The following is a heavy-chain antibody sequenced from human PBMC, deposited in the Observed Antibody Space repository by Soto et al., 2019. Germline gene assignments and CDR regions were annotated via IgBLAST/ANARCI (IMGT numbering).Heavy chain of an antibody. CDR2: ISSSSTI. CDR3: ARVVPLYYMDV. V-gene: IGHV3-48*01. D-gene: IGHD3-10*01. Sequence: GGSLRLSCAASGFTFSSYSMNWVRQAPGKGLEWVSYISSSSTIYYADSVKGRFTISRDNAKNSLYLQMNSLRAEDTAVYYCARVVPLYYMDVWGKGTTVTVSS. J-gene: IGHJ6*03. CDR1: GFTFSSYS.